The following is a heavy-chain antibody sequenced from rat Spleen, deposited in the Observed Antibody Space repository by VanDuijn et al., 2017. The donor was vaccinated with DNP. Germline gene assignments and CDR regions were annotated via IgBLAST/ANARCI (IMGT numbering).Heavy chain of an antibody. Sequence: EVQLVESGGGLVQPGRSLTLSCAASGFTFSDYYMAWVRQAPKKGLEWVASINYDGSSIYYGDSVKGRFTISRYNTKSTLYLQMNSLRSEDMATYYCVRWNSGHFDYWGQGVMVTVSS. D-gene: IGHD4-3*01. J-gene: IGHJ2*01. CDR1: GFTFSDYY. V-gene: IGHV5-22*01. CDR2: INYDGSSI. CDR3: VRWNSGHFDY.